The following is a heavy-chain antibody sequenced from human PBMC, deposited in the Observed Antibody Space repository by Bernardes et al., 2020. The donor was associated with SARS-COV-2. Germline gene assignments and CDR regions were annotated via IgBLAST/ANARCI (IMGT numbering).Heavy chain of an antibody. CDR2: ISYDGSNK. Sequence: TLILASSAYVFTSSSFAIHWVRQAPGKGLEWVADISYDGSNKYYADSVKGRFTISRDNSKNTLYLQMNSLRAEDTAVYYCARASGGSYYGEFDYWGQGTLVTVSS. V-gene: IGHV3-30-3*01. D-gene: IGHD1-26*01. CDR3: ARASGGSYYGEFDY. CDR1: VFTSSSFA. J-gene: IGHJ4*02.